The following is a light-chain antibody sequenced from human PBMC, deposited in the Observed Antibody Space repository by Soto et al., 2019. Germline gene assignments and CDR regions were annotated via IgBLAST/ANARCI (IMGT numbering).Light chain of an antibody. V-gene: IGKV4-1*01. CDR3: QQYYTTPDT. J-gene: IGKJ2*01. CDR2: WAS. CDR1: QSVLFSSNNKNY. Sequence: IVMTQSPDSLAVSLGERATINCKSSQSVLFSSNNKNYLAWFQQKPGQPPKLLIYWASTRESGVPDRFSGSGSGTDLTLTISSLQAEDVAVYYCQQYYTTPDTFGQGTKLEIK.